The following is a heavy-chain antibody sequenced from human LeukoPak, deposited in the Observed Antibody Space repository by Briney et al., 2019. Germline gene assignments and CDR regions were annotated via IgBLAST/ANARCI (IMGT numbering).Heavy chain of an antibody. CDR1: GGSISSSNW. CDR2: IYHSGST. Sequence: SETLSLTCAVSGGSISSSNWWSWVRQPPGKGLEWIGEIYHSGSTNYNPSLKSRVTMSVDTSKNQFSLKLSSVTAADTAVYYCARDNFRGGSYFGSRSYYPMVYWGQGALVTVSS. J-gene: IGHJ4*02. D-gene: IGHD3-10*01. V-gene: IGHV4-4*02. CDR3: ARDNFRGGSYFGSRSYYPMVY.